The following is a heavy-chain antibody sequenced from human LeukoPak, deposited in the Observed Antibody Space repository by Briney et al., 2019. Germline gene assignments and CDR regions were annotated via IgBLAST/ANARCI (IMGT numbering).Heavy chain of an antibody. CDR3: ARRYGDFDY. CDR2: INHSGST. CDR1: GGSFSGYY. Sequence: SETLSLTCAVYGGSFSGYYWSWIRQPPGKGLEWIGEINHSGSTNYNPSLKSRVTISVDTSKNQFSLKLSSVTAADTAVYYCARRYGDFDYWGQETLVTVSS. D-gene: IGHD4/OR15-4a*01. J-gene: IGHJ4*02. V-gene: IGHV4-34*01.